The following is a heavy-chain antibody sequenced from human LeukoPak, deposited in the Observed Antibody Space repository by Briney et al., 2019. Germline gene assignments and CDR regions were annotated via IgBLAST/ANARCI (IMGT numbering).Heavy chain of an antibody. CDR2: INHSGST. D-gene: IGHD2-21*01. J-gene: IGHJ4*02. Sequence: SETLSLTCAVYGGSFSGYYWSWIRQPPGKGLEWIGEINHSGSTNYNPSLKSRVTISVDTSKNQFSLKLSSVTAADTAVYYCARGVNLGYWGQGTLVTVPS. V-gene: IGHV4-34*01. CDR3: ARGVNLGY. CDR1: GGSFSGYY.